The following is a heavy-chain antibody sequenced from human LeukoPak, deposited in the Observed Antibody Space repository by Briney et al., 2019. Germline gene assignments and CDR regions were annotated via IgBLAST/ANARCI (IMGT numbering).Heavy chain of an antibody. V-gene: IGHV3-11*04. J-gene: IGHJ4*02. D-gene: IGHD5-18*01. Sequence: GGSLRLSCAASGFTFSDYYMSWIRQAPGKGLEWVSYISSSGSTIYYADSVKGRFTISRDNAKNSLYLQMNSLRAEDTAVYYCARDLSYGVQLWLMPSYYFDYWGQGTLVTVSS. CDR3: ARDLSYGVQLWLMPSYYFDY. CDR1: GFTFSDYY. CDR2: ISSSGSTI.